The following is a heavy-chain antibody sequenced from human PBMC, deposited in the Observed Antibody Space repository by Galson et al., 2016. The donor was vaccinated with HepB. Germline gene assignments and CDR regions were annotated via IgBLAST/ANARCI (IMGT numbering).Heavy chain of an antibody. CDR3: ARDLGYDNNKWFDP. CDR2: IHPSGST. J-gene: IGHJ5*02. CDR1: GGSFTGYY. V-gene: IGHV4-34*01. D-gene: IGHD3-22*01. Sequence: SETLSLTCGVYGGSFTGYYCNWFRQPPGMGLEWIGEIHPSGSTNYKPSLKSRVTISIDTSKNQFSLKLSSVTAADTAFFYCARDLGYDNNKWFDPWGQGTLVTVSS.